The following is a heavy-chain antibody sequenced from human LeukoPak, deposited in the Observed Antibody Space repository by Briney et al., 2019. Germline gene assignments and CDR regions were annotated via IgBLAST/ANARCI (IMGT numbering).Heavy chain of an antibody. CDR1: GFTSSDSA. CDR2: IRGKARNYAT. CDR3: TRLSDTLTDYFFDF. J-gene: IGHJ4*02. D-gene: IGHD3-9*01. V-gene: IGHV3-73*01. Sequence: GGSLRLSCAASGFTSSDSAFHWVRQASGKGLEWVGRIRGKARNYATAYAASVTGRFTISRDDSKNTAYLQMNSLKIEDTAVYYCTRLSDTLTDYFFDFWGQGTLVTVSS.